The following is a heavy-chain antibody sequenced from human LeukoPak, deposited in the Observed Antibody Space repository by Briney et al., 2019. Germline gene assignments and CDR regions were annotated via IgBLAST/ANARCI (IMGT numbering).Heavy chain of an antibody. Sequence: PGGSLRLSCAASGFTVSNNCMIWVRQAPGKGLEWVSIVYIGGSTYYADSVKGRFTISRDNSENTLFLQMNTLRAEDTAVYYCARESSSWKYYFDFRGQGTLVTVSS. D-gene: IGHD6-13*01. V-gene: IGHV3-66*01. CDR2: VYIGGST. J-gene: IGHJ4*02. CDR3: ARESSSWKYYFDF. CDR1: GFTVSNNC.